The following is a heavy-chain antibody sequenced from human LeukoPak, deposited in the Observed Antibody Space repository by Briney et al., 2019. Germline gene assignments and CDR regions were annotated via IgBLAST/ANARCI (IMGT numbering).Heavy chain of an antibody. D-gene: IGHD6-13*01. CDR1: GFTFDDYA. CDR2: ISWNSGSI. J-gene: IGHJ6*02. Sequence: GGSLRLSCAASGFTFDDYAMHWVRQAPGKGLEWVSGISWNSGSIGYADSVKGRFTISRDNAKNSLYLQMNSLRAEDTAVYYCARSPGTAAGKGFSYGMDVWGQGTTVTVSS. V-gene: IGHV3-9*01. CDR3: ARSPGTAAGKGFSYGMDV.